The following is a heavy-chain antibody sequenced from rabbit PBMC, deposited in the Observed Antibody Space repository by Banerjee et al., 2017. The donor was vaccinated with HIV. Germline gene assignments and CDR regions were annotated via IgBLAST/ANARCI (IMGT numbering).Heavy chain of an antibody. J-gene: IGHJ4*01. V-gene: IGHV1S40*01. CDR3: ARDGGASYLAYFNL. D-gene: IGHD6-1*01. CDR1: GFSFSSNQY. Sequence: QSLEESGGGLVQPEGSLTLTCTAAGFSFSSNQYMCWVRQAPGKGLEWIACIHVGSSGTTYYASWAKGRFTISKTSSTTVTLQMTSLTVADTATYFCARDGGASYLAYFNLWGQGTLVTVS. CDR2: IHVGSSGTT.